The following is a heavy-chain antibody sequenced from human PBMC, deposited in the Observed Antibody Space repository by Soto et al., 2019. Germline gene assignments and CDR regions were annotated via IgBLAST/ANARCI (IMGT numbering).Heavy chain of an antibody. J-gene: IGHJ4*02. Sequence: QVQLVQSGAEVKKPGSSVKVSCKASGGTFSSYTISWVRQAPGQGLEWMGRIIPILGIANYAQKFQGRVTITADKSTSTAYMELSSLRSEDTAVYYCARDSIVATTHFDYWGQGTLVTVSS. CDR1: GGTFSSYT. CDR2: IIPILGIA. V-gene: IGHV1-69*08. D-gene: IGHD5-12*01. CDR3: ARDSIVATTHFDY.